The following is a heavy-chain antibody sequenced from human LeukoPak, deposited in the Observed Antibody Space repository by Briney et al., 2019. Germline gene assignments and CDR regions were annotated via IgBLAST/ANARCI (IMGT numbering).Heavy chain of an antibody. CDR3: AKSAQYSSAWFTGSFDY. D-gene: IGHD6-13*01. CDR2: INPNSGDT. CDR1: GYTFSGYY. J-gene: IGHJ4*02. V-gene: IGHV1-2*02. Sequence: ASVKVSCKASGYTFSGYYLHWVRQAPGQGLQWVGWINPNSGDTHYAQMFQGRVTMTRDTSINTAYMELRRVRSDDTAVYYCAKSAQYSSAWFTGSFDYWGQGTLVTVSS.